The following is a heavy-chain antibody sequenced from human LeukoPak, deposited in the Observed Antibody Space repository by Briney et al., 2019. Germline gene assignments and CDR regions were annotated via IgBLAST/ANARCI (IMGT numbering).Heavy chain of an antibody. CDR3: ARGDSPNDAFDI. V-gene: IGHV1-2*02. CDR1: GYTFTGYY. D-gene: IGHD2-21*01. Sequence: GASVKVSCKASGYTFTGYYMHWVRQAPGQGLAWMGWINPNSGGTNYAQKFQGRVTMTRDTSIGTAYMELSRLRSDDTAVYYCARGDSPNDAFDIWGQGTMVTVCS. J-gene: IGHJ3*02. CDR2: INPNSGGT.